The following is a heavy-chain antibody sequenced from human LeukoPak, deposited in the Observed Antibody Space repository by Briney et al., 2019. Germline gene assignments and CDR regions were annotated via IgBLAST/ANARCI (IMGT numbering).Heavy chain of an antibody. J-gene: IGHJ5*02. CDR3: ARESGYSGYDPFDP. V-gene: IGHV6-1*01. D-gene: IGHD5-12*01. CDR2: TYYRSKWYS. CDR1: GDSVSSNSSA. Sequence: SQTLSLTCAISGDSVSSNSSAWNWIRQSPSRGLGWLGRTYYRSKWYSDYAVSVKSRITINPDTSKNQFSLQLNSVTPEDTAVYYCARESGYSGYDPFDPWGQGTLVTVSS.